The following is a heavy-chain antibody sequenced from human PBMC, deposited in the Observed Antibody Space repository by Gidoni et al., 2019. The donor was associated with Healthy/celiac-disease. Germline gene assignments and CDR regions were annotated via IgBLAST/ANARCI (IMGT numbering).Heavy chain of an antibody. CDR2: IKSKTDGGTT. V-gene: IGHV3-15*07. D-gene: IGHD6-19*01. J-gene: IGHJ4*02. CDR1: GFTFRNAW. CDR3: TTDEGAGLFDY. Sequence: EVQLVESGGGLVKPGGSLRPSCAASGFTFRNAWMNWVRQAPGKGLEWVGRIKSKTDGGTTDYAAPVKGRFTISRDDSKNTLYLQMNSLKTEDTAVYYCTTDEGAGLFDYWGQGTLVTVSS.